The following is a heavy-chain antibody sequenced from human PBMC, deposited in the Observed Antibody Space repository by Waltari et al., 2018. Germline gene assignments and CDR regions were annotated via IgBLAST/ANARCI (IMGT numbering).Heavy chain of an antibody. Sequence: QVQLQESGPGLVKPSETLPLPCRLSGGSIGRYYWSWLRQPPGKGLEWIWYIYYSGSTNYNPSLKSRVTISRDTSKNQFSLRLSSVTAADTAVYYCARQVAVAGIHYYHGMDVWGQGTTVTVSS. CDR3: ARQVAVAGIHYYHGMDV. J-gene: IGHJ6*02. D-gene: IGHD6-19*01. CDR2: IYYSGST. CDR1: GGSIGRYY. V-gene: IGHV4-59*01.